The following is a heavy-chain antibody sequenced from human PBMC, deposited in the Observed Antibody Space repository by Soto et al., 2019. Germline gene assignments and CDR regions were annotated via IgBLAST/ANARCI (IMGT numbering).Heavy chain of an antibody. J-gene: IGHJ4*02. CDR1: GFSLSNARMG. CDR2: ISSNDEK. D-gene: IGHD5-12*01. CDR3: ARIRYFTSGYDRNFDY. Sequence: TLTLTCTVSGFSLSNARMGVSWIRQPPGKALEWLAHISSNDEKSYSTSLKSRLTISKDTSKSQVVLTMTNMDPVDTATYYCARIRYFTSGYDRNFDYWGQGTLVTVSS. V-gene: IGHV2-26*01.